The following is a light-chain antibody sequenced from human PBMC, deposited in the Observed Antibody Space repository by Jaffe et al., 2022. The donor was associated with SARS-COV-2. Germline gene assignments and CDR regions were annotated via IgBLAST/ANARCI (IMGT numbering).Light chain of an antibody. V-gene: IGKV1-39*01. CDR2: STS. J-gene: IGKJ2*01. CDR3: QQSYNTPYT. CDR1: QSITNY. Sequence: DIQLTQSPSSLSASVGDRVTITCRASQSITNYVNWYQHRPGKAPNLLIYSTSTLQSGVPSRFSAGGSETDFTLTINSLQPEDFATYFCQQSYNTPYTFGQGTKLEI.